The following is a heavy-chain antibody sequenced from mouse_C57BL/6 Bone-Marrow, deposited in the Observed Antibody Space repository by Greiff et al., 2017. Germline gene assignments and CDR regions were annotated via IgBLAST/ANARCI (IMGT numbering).Heavy chain of an antibody. J-gene: IGHJ3*01. CDR1: GFSFNTYA. CDR2: IRSKSNNYAT. V-gene: IGHV10-1*01. Sequence: EVQLVESGGGLVQPKGSLKLSCAASGFSFNTYAMNWVRQAPGKGLEWVARIRSKSNNYATYYADAVKDRFTISRDDSESMLYLQMNNLKTEDTAMYYYVRGRQLRLRRAYWGQGTLVTVSA. D-gene: IGHD3-2*02. CDR3: VRGRQLRLRRAY.